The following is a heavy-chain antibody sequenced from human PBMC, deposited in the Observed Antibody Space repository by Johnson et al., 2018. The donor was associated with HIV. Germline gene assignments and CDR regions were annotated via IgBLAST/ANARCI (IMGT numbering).Heavy chain of an antibody. CDR1: GFTFSSYG. Sequence: VQLVESGGGLVQPGGSLRLSCAASGFTFSSYGMHWVRQAPGKGLEGVAFIRYDGSNKYYADSVKGRFTISRDNSKNTLYLQMNTLRAEDTAVYYCARDQAPYYYDSSGSDAFDIWGQGTMVTVSS. CDR3: ARDQAPYYYDSSGSDAFDI. V-gene: IGHV3-30*02. D-gene: IGHD3-22*01. CDR2: IRYDGSNK. J-gene: IGHJ3*02.